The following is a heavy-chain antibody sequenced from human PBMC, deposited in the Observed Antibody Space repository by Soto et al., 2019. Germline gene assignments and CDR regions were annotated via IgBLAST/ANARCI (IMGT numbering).Heavy chain of an antibody. CDR1: GYTFTSYD. J-gene: IGHJ3*02. CDR3: ARGINYYASGDDAFDI. D-gene: IGHD3-10*01. Sequence: QVQLVQSGAEVKKPGASVKVSCKASGYTFTSYDINWVRQATGQGHEWMGWMNPNSGNTGYAQKFQGRVTMTRNTSISTAYMELSSLRSEDTAVYYCARGINYYASGDDAFDIWGQGTMVTVSS. CDR2: MNPNSGNT. V-gene: IGHV1-8*01.